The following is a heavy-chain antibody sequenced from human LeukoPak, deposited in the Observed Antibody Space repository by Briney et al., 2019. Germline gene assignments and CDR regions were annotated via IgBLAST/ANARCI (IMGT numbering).Heavy chain of an antibody. Sequence: SETLSLTCTVSGDSISSYYWSWIRQPPGKGLEWIGYIFYTGSTNYNPSLKSRVTISVDTSKNQFSLKLSSVTAADTAVYYCASVQLGMTYWGQGTLVTVSS. CDR2: IFYTGST. J-gene: IGHJ4*02. CDR1: GDSISSYY. CDR3: ASVQLGMTY. V-gene: IGHV4-59*08. D-gene: IGHD2-2*01.